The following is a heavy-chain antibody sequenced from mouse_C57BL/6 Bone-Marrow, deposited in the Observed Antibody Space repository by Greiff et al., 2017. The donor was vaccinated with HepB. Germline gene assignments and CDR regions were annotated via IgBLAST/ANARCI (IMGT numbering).Heavy chain of an antibody. D-gene: IGHD3-2*02. CDR3: ARQLRLRFAY. CDR1: GYSFTSYY. J-gene: IGHJ3*01. CDR2: IYPGSGNT. V-gene: IGHV1-66*01. Sequence: QVQLKQSGPELVKPGASVKISCKASGYSFTSYYIHWVKQRPGQGLEWIGWIYPGSGNTKYNEKFKGKATLTADTSSSTAYMQLSSLTSEDSAVYYCARQLRLRFAYWGQGTLVTVSA.